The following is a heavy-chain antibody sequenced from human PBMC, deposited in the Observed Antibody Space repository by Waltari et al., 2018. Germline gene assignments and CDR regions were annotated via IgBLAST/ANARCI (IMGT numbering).Heavy chain of an antibody. D-gene: IGHD3-22*01. J-gene: IGHJ4*02. CDR3: ARSYYYDSSGYYRFDY. V-gene: IGHV1-69*08. CDR1: GGTFSSYT. CDR2: IIPILGTA. Sequence: QVQLVQSGAEVKKPGSSVKVSCKASGGTFSSYTISWVRQAPGQGLEWMGRIIPILGTANYAQKFQGRVTITADKSTSTAYMELSSLRSEDTAVYYCARSYYYDSSGYYRFDYWGQGTLVTVSS.